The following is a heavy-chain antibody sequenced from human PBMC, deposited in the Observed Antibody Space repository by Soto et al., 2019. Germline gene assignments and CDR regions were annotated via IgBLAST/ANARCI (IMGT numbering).Heavy chain of an antibody. D-gene: IGHD3-22*01. CDR1: GYHSPNYV. J-gene: IGHJ4*02. Sequence: GVPLPISCPGAGYHSPNYVSVWMSKLLGKGLEWMGIIYPGDSDTRYSPSFQGQVTISADKSISTAYLQWSSLKASDTAMYYCARHYYDSSGYSTDYWGQGTLVTVSA. CDR3: ARHYYDSSGYSTDY. V-gene: IGHV5-51*01. CDR2: IYPGDSDT.